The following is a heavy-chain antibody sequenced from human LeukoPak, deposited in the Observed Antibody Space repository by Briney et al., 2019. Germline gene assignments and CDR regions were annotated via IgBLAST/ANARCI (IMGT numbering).Heavy chain of an antibody. CDR3: ARDLRYCSSTSCYTGDDAFDI. Sequence: GASVKVSCKASGGTFSSYAISWVRQAPGQGLEWMGGIIPIFGTANYAQKFQGRVTITADESTSTAYMELSSLRSEDTAVYYCARDLRYCSSTSCYTGDDAFDIWGQGTMVTVSS. CDR2: IIPIFGTA. D-gene: IGHD2-2*02. V-gene: IGHV1-69*13. CDR1: GGTFSSYA. J-gene: IGHJ3*02.